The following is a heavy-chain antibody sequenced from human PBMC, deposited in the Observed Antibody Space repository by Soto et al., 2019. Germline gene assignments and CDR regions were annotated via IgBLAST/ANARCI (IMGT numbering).Heavy chain of an antibody. CDR2: TAXXGXT. CDR1: CGSITSYH. CDR3: ARDMHAGFTNYFDP. D-gene: IGHD4-4*01. J-gene: IGHJ5*02. Sequence: SEPLPPTCVVSCGSITSYHWSWIRQIPGQGLEXIAXTAXXGXTXXXPXXXSRVTISMDTSKNQLSLKLNSMTAADTAVYYCARDMHAGFTNYFDPWGQGTIVTVS. V-gene: IGHV4-59*01.